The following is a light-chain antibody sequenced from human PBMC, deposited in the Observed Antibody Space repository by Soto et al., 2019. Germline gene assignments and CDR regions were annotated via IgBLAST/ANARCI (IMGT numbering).Light chain of an antibody. J-gene: IGKJ1*01. V-gene: IGKV3-20*01. CDR1: QTVRNNY. Sequence: EIVFTQSPCTLSLSPGERATLFCRASQTVRNNYLAWYQQRPGQAPRLLIYAASSRATGIPDRFSGSGSGTDFTLTISRLEPEDFAVYYCQQYGSSPRTFGRGTKVDIK. CDR3: QQYGSSPRT. CDR2: AAS.